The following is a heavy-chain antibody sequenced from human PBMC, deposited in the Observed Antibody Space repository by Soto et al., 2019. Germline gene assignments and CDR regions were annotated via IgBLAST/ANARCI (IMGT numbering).Heavy chain of an antibody. D-gene: IGHD3-10*01. CDR1: GFTFSSYA. V-gene: IGHV3-23*01. CDR2: ISGSGGST. CDR3: AKGSSDYYGGDHDAFDI. J-gene: IGHJ3*02. Sequence: EVQLLESGGGLVQPGGSLRLSCAASGFTFSSYAMSWVRQAPGKGLEWVSAISGSGGSTYYADSVKGRFTIPRDNSKNTLYLQMNSLRAEDTAVYYCAKGSSDYYGGDHDAFDIWGQGTMVTVSS.